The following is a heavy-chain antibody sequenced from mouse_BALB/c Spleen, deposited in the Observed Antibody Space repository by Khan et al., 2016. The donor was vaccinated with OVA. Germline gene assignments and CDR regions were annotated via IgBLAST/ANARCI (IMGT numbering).Heavy chain of an antibody. D-gene: IGHD2-3*01. CDR2: IWGDGST. V-gene: IGHV2-6-7*01. CDR1: AFSLTDYG. J-gene: IGHJ3*01. CDR3: AREGNGYYGFAY. Sequence: VELVESGPGLVAPSQSLSITCTVSAFSLTDYGVHWVRQPPGKGLEWLGMIWGDGSTDSNSALKSRLSINKDNSKSQVFLKMNSLQTDDTARYYGAREGNGYYGFAYWGQGTLVTVSA.